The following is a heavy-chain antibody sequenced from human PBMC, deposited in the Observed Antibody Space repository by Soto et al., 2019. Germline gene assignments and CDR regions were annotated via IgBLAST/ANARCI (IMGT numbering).Heavy chain of an antibody. CDR2: ISSSGAST. Sequence: GGSLRLSCAASGFTLSNHAMTWVRQAPGKGLEWVSVISSSGASTYYADSVKGRFTLSRDNSKNTVYLQMDSLTAEDTAVYYCAKKQTFSSAPDYWGQGTLVTVSS. V-gene: IGHV3-23*01. J-gene: IGHJ4*02. CDR1: GFTLSNHA. CDR3: AKKQTFSSAPDY.